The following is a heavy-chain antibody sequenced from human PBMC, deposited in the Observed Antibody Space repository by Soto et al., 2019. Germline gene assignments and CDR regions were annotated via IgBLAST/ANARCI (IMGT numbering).Heavy chain of an antibody. J-gene: IGHJ6*02. CDR2: IKAGNGNT. CDR3: ARRGYSSSWYYYYYYGMDV. Sequence: ASVQVSCKAYGYTFTSYAIHWVRQTPGQRLEWMGGIKAGNGNTKYSQKFQGRVTMTRNTSISTAYMELSSLRSEDTAVYYCARRGYSSSWYYYYYYGMDVWGQGTTVTVSS. V-gene: IGHV1-3*01. CDR1: GYTFTSYA. D-gene: IGHD6-13*01.